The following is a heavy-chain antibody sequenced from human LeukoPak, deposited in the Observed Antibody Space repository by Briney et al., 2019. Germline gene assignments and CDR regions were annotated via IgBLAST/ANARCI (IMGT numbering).Heavy chain of an antibody. D-gene: IGHD3-22*01. Sequence: SETLSLTCTVSGGSISSYPWSWIRQPPGKGLEWIGYIYYSGSTNYNSSLKSRVTISVDTSKNQFSLKLSSVTAADTAVYYCARDSSSGYYYWFDPWGQGALVTVSS. CDR1: GGSISSYP. V-gene: IGHV4-59*01. J-gene: IGHJ5*02. CDR3: ARDSSSGYYYWFDP. CDR2: IYYSGST.